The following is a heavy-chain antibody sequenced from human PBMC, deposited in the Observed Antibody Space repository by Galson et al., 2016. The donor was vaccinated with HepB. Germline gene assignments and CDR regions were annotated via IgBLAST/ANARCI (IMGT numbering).Heavy chain of an antibody. D-gene: IGHD1-26*01. CDR2: INRDGSSA. Sequence: SLRLSCAASGFTLSSYWMHWVRQTPGKGLVWVSRINRDGSSANYADSVKGRFTISRDNAKNTLFLQINSLRAEDTAVYYCARGEGRYTDYWGHGTLVTVSS. V-gene: IGHV3-74*01. J-gene: IGHJ4*01. CDR3: ARGEGRYTDY. CDR1: GFTLSSYW.